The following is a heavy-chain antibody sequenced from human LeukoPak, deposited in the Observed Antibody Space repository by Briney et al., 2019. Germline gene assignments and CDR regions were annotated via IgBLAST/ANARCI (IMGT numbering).Heavy chain of an antibody. D-gene: IGHD6-13*01. CDR3: AREEQPRYFDY. CDR1: GFTFNTYT. V-gene: IGHV3-21*01. Sequence: PGGSLRLSCAASGFTFNTYTMNWVRQAPGKGLEWVSSISSSSSYIYYADSVKGRFTISRDNAKNSLYLQMNSLRAEDTAVYYCAREEQPRYFDYWGQGTLVTVSS. J-gene: IGHJ4*02. CDR2: ISSSSSYI.